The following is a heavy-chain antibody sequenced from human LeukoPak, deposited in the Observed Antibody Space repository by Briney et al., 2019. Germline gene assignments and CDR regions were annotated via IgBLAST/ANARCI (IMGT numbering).Heavy chain of an antibody. Sequence: GGSLRLSCAASGFTFSNYLMSWVRQAPGKGLEWVANMKQDGSEKYYVDSVKGRFTISRDNAKNSLYLQMNSLTTEDTAVYYCARDYRSSSGRSIDYWGQGTLVTVSS. CDR1: GFTFSNYL. V-gene: IGHV3-7*01. CDR3: ARDYRSSSGRSIDY. CDR2: MKQDGSEK. J-gene: IGHJ4*02. D-gene: IGHD6-6*01.